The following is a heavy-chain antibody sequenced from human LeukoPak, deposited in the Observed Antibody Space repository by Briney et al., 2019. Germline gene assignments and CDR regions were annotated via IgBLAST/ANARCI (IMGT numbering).Heavy chain of an antibody. CDR2: VYHNGET. D-gene: IGHD1-26*01. V-gene: IGHV4-38-2*02. Sequence: SETLSLTCTVSGYSITTNYYWAWIRQSPWTGLEWIGSVYHNGETYYNPSLKSRVIIPVDTSKNEFSLRLTSVTAADTAVYYCVTPRSWELSDMAVWGKGTTVIVSS. CDR3: VTPRSWELSDMAV. CDR1: GYSITTNYY. J-gene: IGHJ6*03.